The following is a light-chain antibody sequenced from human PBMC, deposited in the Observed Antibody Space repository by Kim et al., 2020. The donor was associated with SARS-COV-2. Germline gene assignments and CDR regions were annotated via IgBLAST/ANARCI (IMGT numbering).Light chain of an antibody. CDR2: DVS. CDR1: SSDVGGYNS. CDR3: SSYTSSSTWV. Sequence: QSITISCTGNSSDVGGYNSVSWYQQHPGKAPKLLIYDVSKRPSGVSNRFSGSKSGNTASLTISGLQAEDEADYYCSSYTSSSTWVFGGGTQLTVL. J-gene: IGLJ3*02. V-gene: IGLV2-14*04.